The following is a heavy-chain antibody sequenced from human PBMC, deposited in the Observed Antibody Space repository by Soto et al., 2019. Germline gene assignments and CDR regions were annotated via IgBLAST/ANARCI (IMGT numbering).Heavy chain of an antibody. CDR2: IDPSDSYT. J-gene: IGHJ5*02. D-gene: IGHD2-2*02. CDR3: ARRYCSSTSCYNPSTNWFDP. Sequence: PGESLKISCKGSAYNFTNYWINWVRQMPGKGLEWMGRIDPSDSYTKYNPSFEGHVTISVDRPTSTAFLHWSGLEASDTAIYYCARRYCSSTSCYNPSTNWFDPWGQGTLVTVSS. CDR1: AYNFTNYW. V-gene: IGHV5-10-1*01.